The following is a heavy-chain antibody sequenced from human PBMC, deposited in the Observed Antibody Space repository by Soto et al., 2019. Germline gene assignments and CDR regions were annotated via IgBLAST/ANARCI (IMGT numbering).Heavy chain of an antibody. J-gene: IGHJ6*03. CDR1: GFTFSSYW. V-gene: IGHV3-7*01. CDR3: ARADAGEFTPLDYYYYMDV. CDR2: IKQDGSEK. Sequence: GGSLRLSCAASGFTFSSYWMSWVRQAPGKGLEWVANIKQDGSEKYYVDSVKGRLTISRDNAKNSLYLQMNSLRAEDTAVYYCARADAGEFTPLDYYYYMDVWGKGTTVTVSS. D-gene: IGHD3-16*01.